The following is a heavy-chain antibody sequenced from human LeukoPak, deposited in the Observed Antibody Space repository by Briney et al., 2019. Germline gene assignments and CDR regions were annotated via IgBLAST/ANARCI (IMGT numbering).Heavy chain of an antibody. CDR3: ARWRYNWNYEYYFDY. V-gene: IGHV1-18*03. CDR1: GYTFTSYG. Sequence: ASVKVSCKASGYTFTSYGISWVRQAPGQGLEWMGWISAYNGNTNYAQKLQGRVTMTTDTSTSTACMELRSLRSDDMAVYYCARWRYNWNYEYYFDYWGQGTLVTVSS. D-gene: IGHD1-7*01. J-gene: IGHJ4*02. CDR2: ISAYNGNT.